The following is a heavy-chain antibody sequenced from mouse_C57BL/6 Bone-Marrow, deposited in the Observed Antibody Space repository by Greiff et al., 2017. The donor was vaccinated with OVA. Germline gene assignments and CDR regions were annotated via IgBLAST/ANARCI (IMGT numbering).Heavy chain of an antibody. J-gene: IGHJ1*03. CDR2: IYPGSGNT. D-gene: IGHD2-14*01. Sequence: QVQLKESGAELVRPGASVKLSCKASGYTFTDYYINWVKQRPGQGLEWIARIYPGSGNTYYNEKFKGKATLTAEKSSSTAYMQLSSLTSEDSAVYFCEGRREDWYFDVWGTGTTVTVSS. CDR3: EGRREDWYFDV. CDR1: GYTFTDYY. V-gene: IGHV1-76*01.